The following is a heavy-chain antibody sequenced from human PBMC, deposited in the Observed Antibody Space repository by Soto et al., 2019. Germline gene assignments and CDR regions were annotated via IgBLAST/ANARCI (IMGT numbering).Heavy chain of an antibody. V-gene: IGHV1-3*01. CDR1: GYTFTNYA. CDR2: INVGNGNT. J-gene: IGHJ4*02. CDR3: AREQRGSYYGVYYFDY. Sequence: ASVKVSCKASGYTFTNYALHWVRQAPGQRLEWMGWINVGNGNTKYPQKFQGRVTITRDTSASTAHMEMSSLRSGDTAVYYCAREQRGSYYGVYYFDYWGQGTLVTVAS. D-gene: IGHD1-26*01.